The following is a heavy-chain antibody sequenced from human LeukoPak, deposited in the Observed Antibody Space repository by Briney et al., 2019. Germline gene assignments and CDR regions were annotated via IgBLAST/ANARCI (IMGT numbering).Heavy chain of an antibody. Sequence: GGSLRLSCAASGVMFSSYGMNWVRQAPGKRLEWVSYISPSSDSIYYADSLKGRFTISRDDAKNTLYLQMNSLRAEDTAVYYCARSPVEVDGFDIWGQGTMVTVSS. CDR3: ARSPVEVDGFDI. D-gene: IGHD2-2*01. CDR1: GVMFSSYG. CDR2: ISPSSDSI. J-gene: IGHJ3*02. V-gene: IGHV3-48*04.